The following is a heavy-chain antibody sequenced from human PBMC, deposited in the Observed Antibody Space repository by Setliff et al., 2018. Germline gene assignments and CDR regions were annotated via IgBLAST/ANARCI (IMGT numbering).Heavy chain of an antibody. V-gene: IGHV3-7*01. Sequence: GGSLRLSCAASRFTFSNYWMTWVRQAPGKGLEWVASITHDGSKTYILDSVKGRFTISRDNTKNSLYLQMNSLRGEDTAVYHCTRDQDYYGMDVWGQGTTVTVSS. CDR1: RFTFSNYW. J-gene: IGHJ6*02. CDR2: ITHDGSKT. CDR3: TRDQDYYGMDV.